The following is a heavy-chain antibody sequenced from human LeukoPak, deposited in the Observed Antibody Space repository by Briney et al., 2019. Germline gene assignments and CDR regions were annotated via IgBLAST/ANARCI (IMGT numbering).Heavy chain of an antibody. CDR1: GGSTSSSNW. J-gene: IGHJ4*02. Sequence: RASETLSLTCAVSGGSTSSSNWWSWVRQPPGKGPEWIGEIYHSGSTNYNPSLKSRVTISVDKSKNQFSLKLSSVTAADTAVYYCARGIAVAGNYFDYWGQGTLVTVSS. CDR3: ARGIAVAGNYFDY. CDR2: IYHSGST. V-gene: IGHV4-4*02. D-gene: IGHD6-19*01.